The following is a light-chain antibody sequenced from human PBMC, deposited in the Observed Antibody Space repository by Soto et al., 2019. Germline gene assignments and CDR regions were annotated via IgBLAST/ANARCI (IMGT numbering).Light chain of an antibody. CDR1: SSDVGGYNY. CDR2: EVS. V-gene: IGLV2-14*01. CDR3: SSYTSSSTRV. Sequence: QSALTQPDSVSGSPGQSITISCTGTSSDVGGYNYVSWYQQHPGKAPKVMIYEVSKRPSGVSNRFSGSKSGNTASLTISGLQAEDEADYYCSSYTSSSTRVFGTGTKLTVL. J-gene: IGLJ1*01.